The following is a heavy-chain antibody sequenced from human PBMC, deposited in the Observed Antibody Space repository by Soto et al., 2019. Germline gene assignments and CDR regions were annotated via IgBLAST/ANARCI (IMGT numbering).Heavy chain of an antibody. CDR2: IDPSDSYT. CDR1: GYSFTSYW. D-gene: IGHD1-1*01. V-gene: IGHV5-10-1*01. Sequence: PEESLKISGNGSGYSFTSYWISWVRQMPGKGLEWMGKIDPSDSYTNYSPSFQGHVTISADKSITTAYLQWSSLKASDTAMYYCASTKNWNYYYVLDLWGSGTTVT. CDR3: ASTKNWNYYYVLDL. J-gene: IGHJ6*02.